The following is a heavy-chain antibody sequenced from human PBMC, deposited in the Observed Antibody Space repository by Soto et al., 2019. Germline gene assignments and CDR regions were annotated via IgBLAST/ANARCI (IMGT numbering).Heavy chain of an antibody. Sequence: SETLSLTCTVSGGSISSYYWSWIRQPPGKGLEWIGYIYYSGSTNYNPSLKSRVTISVDTSKNQFSLKLGSVTAADTAVYYCARAYGGYADYWGQGALVTVS. CDR1: GGSISSYY. D-gene: IGHD5-12*01. CDR3: ARAYGGYADY. J-gene: IGHJ4*02. V-gene: IGHV4-59*01. CDR2: IYYSGST.